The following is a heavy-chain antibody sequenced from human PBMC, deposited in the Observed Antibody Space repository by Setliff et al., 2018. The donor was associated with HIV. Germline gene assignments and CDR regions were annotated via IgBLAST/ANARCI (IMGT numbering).Heavy chain of an antibody. CDR2: IYDSEST. V-gene: IGHV4-30-4*08. CDR3: VKARVDGDYYYYYYMDV. J-gene: IGHJ6*03. D-gene: IGHD4-17*01. CDR1: GGSISSGDYY. Sequence: PSETLSLTCTVSGGSISSGDYYWSWIRQPPGKGLEWIGNIYDSESTYYNPSLKSRVTISVDTSKNHFSLKLNSVTAADTAVYYCVKARVDGDYYYYYYMDVWGKGTTVTVSS.